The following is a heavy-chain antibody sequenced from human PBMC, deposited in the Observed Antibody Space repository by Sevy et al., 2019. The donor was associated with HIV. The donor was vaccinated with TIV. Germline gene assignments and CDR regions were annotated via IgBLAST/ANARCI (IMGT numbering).Heavy chain of an antibody. V-gene: IGHV3-30*03. CDR1: GIIFTTSG. J-gene: IGHJ6*02. CDR2: ISYDGRNK. D-gene: IGHD2-8*02. CDR3: ATYFTGYNGMDV. Sequence: GGSLRLSCAVSGIIFTTSGMHWVRQAPGKGLEWVAVISYDGRNKFYGDSVKGRFTISRDNSKNILYLQMNSLRLEETAVYYCATYFTGYNGMDVWGQGTLVTVSS.